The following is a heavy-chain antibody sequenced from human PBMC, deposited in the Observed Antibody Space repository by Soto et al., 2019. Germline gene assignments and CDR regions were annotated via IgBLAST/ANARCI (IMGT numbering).Heavy chain of an antibody. V-gene: IGHV1-2*04. CDR1: GDTFTDYY. J-gene: IGHJ4*02. D-gene: IGHD1-1*01. CDR2: INPNSGGT. CDR3: ASGRGTGNTPFDY. Sequence: ASVKVSCKASGDTFTDYYMHWVRQAPGRGLEWMGWINPNSGGTNYAQNFQGWVTMTRETSISTAYMELSRLRSDETAVYYCASGRGTGNTPFDYWGQGTLVTVSS.